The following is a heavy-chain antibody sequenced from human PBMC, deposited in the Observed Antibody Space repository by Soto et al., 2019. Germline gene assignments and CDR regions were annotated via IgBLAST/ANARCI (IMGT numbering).Heavy chain of an antibody. CDR2: IYYNGYT. CDR1: GGSISSYY. D-gene: IGHD3-22*01. CDR3: ARGWVNSDY. J-gene: IGHJ4*02. Sequence: SETLSLTCTVSGGSISSYYWSWFRQPPGKGLEWIGYIYYNGYTYYNPSLKSRLTMSVDTSKNQLSLKVNSVTAADTAVYYCARGWVNSDYWGQGTLVTVSS. V-gene: IGHV4-59*01.